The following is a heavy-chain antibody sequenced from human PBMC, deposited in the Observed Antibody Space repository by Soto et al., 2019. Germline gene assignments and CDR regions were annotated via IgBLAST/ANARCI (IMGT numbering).Heavy chain of an antibody. V-gene: IGHV3-30-3*01. D-gene: IGHD6-6*01. CDR1: GFTFSSYA. CDR3: ARDDRYSSSADY. Sequence: PGGSLRLSCAASGFTFSSYAMHWVRQAPGKGLEWVAVISYDGSNKYYADSVKGRFTISRDNSKNTLYLQMNSLRAEDTAVYYCARDDRYSSSADYWGQGTLVTVSS. CDR2: ISYDGSNK. J-gene: IGHJ4*02.